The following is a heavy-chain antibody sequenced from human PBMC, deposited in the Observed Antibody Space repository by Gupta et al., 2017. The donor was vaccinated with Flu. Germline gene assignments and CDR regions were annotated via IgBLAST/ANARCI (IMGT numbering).Heavy chain of an antibody. J-gene: IGHJ4*02. D-gene: IGHD3-10*01. CDR1: RYTLSELS. Sequence: QVQLAQSGTEVKKPGASVKISCKVSRYTLSELSMHWVRQAPGKGLEWMGRFDPEDGKRIYAQKFQGRVTMTEDTSTDTAYRELSSLTSEDTAVYYCATGDAQWFGEWGVYWGQGTLVTVSS. CDR2: FDPEDGKR. CDR3: ATGDAQWFGEWGVY. V-gene: IGHV1-24*01.